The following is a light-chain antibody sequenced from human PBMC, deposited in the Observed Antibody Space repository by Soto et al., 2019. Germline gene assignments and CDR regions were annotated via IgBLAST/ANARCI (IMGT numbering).Light chain of an antibody. CDR3: QQYGGSPPNT. CDR1: QSLSRY. CDR2: GAS. J-gene: IGKJ4*01. V-gene: IGKV3-20*01. Sequence: IVLTQSPGTLSLSPGERATLSCRASQSLSRYLAWYQQKPGQAPRLLIFGASSRATGIPDRFSGSGSGTDFTLTISRLEPEDFAVYYCQQYGGSPPNTFGGGTKVEIK.